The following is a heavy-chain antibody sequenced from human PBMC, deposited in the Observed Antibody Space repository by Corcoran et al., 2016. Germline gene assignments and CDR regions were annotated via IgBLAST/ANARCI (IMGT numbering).Heavy chain of an antibody. Sequence: QVQLVESGGGVVQPGRSLTLSCAASGFTFNTYGMNWVRQAPGKGPEWVAVIWYDGSIKYYADSVKGRFTISRDNSKNTLYLQMNSLRAEDTALYDWARRDWTGGSGRPYYDYGVDVWGQGTTVTVSS. V-gene: IGHV3-33*01. J-gene: IGHJ6*02. CDR3: ARRDWTGGSGRPYYDYGVDV. CDR2: IWYDGSIK. D-gene: IGHD2-8*02. CDR1: GFTFNTYG.